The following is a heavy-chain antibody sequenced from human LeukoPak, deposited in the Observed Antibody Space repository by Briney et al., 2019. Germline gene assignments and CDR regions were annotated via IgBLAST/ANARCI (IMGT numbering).Heavy chain of an antibody. V-gene: IGHV3-9*01. J-gene: IGHJ4*02. CDR2: ISWNSGSI. Sequence: GGSLRLSCAASGFTFDDYAMHWVRQAPGKGLQWVSGISWNSGSIGYGDSVKGRFTISRDNAKNSLYLQMNSLRAEDTALYYCAKDIGSSYPGFRFDYWGQGTPVTVSS. D-gene: IGHD3-22*01. CDR3: AKDIGSSYPGFRFDY. CDR1: GFTFDDYA.